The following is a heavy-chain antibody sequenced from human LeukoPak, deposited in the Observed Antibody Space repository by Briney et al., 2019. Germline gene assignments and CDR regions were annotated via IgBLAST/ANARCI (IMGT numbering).Heavy chain of an antibody. V-gene: IGHV4-59*01. CDR2: ISYSGST. Sequence: SETLSLTCTVSGASISCYYWSWVRQPPGKGLECIGYISYSGSTNYNPSLKSRVTLSVDTSKSQFSLKLSSVTAADTAVYFCARVGYSGYGYYFDNWGQGTLVTVSS. CDR1: GASISCYY. J-gene: IGHJ4*02. CDR3: ARVGYSGYGYYFDN. D-gene: IGHD5-12*01.